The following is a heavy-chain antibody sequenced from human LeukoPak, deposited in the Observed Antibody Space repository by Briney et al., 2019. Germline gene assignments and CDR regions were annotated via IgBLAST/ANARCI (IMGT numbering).Heavy chain of an antibody. CDR1: GYSFTTYW. CDR3: ARHTRDDYYGWGSYYNDY. J-gene: IGHJ4*02. Sequence: KPGESLRISCKASGYSFTTYWIGWVRQMPGKGLEWMGIIYPGDSDTRYSPSFQGQVTISADKSISTAYLQWSSLKASDTAMYYCARHTRDDYYGWGSYYNDYWGRGTLVTVSS. CDR2: IYPGDSDT. D-gene: IGHD3-10*01. V-gene: IGHV5-51*01.